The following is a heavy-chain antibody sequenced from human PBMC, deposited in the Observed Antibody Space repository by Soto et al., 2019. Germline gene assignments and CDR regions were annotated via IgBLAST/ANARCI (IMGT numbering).Heavy chain of an antibody. CDR3: AKEQLVWGIH. V-gene: IGHV3-21*01. J-gene: IGHJ4*02. Sequence: PGGSLRLSCAASGFTFSSYSMNWVRQAPGKGLEWVSSISSSSSYIYYADSVKGRFTISRDNSKNTLYLQMNSLRAEDTAVYYCAKEQLVWGIHWGQGTLVTVSS. D-gene: IGHD6-6*01. CDR2: ISSSSSYI. CDR1: GFTFSSYS.